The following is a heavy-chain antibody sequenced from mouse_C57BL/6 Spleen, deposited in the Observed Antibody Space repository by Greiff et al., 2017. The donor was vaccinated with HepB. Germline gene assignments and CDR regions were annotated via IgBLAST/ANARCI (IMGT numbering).Heavy chain of an antibody. D-gene: IGHD1-1*01. CDR3: ARSTTVVASLDY. V-gene: IGHV1-82*01. CDR2: IDPGDGDT. Sequence: QVQLKQSGPELVKPGASVKISCKASGYAFSSSWMNWVKQRPGKGLEWIGRIDPGDGDTNYNGKFKGKATLTADKSSSTAYMQLSSLTSEDSAVYFCARSTTVVASLDYWGQGTTLTVSS. J-gene: IGHJ2*01. CDR1: GYAFSSSW.